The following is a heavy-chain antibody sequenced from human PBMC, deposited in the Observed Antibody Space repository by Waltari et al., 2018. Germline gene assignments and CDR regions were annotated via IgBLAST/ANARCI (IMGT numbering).Heavy chain of an antibody. D-gene: IGHD5-18*01. V-gene: IGHV3-53*02. CDR3: ASSTAQPWTKGGLDN. J-gene: IGHJ4*02. CDR1: GFIVNHNY. Sequence: DVQLVETGGGLIQPGGSLKLSCAASGFIVNHNYMSWVRQAPGKGLEWVSIVYTGGSTYYADFVKGRFTISRDSSKNTLYLQMNDLRAEDTAVYYCASSTAQPWTKGGLDNWGQGTLVIVSS. CDR2: VYTGGST.